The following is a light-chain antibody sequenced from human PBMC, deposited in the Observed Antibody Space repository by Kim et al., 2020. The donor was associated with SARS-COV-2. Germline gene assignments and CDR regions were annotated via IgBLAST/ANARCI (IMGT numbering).Light chain of an antibody. J-gene: IGKJ4*01. CDR3: QQYASYPLT. Sequence: AFIVDSITITCRASHSISDFLAWYQQKPGKAPNLLIYKASSLESGVPSRFSGSASGTEFTLTISSLQPDDFSTYYCQQYASYPLTFGGGTKVDIK. CDR2: KAS. V-gene: IGKV1-5*03. CDR1: HSISDF.